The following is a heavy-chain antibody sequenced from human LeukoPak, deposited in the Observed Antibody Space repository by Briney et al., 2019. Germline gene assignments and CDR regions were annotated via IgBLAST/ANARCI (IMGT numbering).Heavy chain of an antibody. J-gene: IGHJ4*02. D-gene: IGHD4-17*01. CDR3: ARDKRMTTVTTGDY. CDR1: GYTFTSYG. Sequence: ASVKVSCKASGYTFTSYGISWVRQAPGQGLEWMGWISAYNGNANYAQKLQGRVTMTTDTSTSTAYMELRSLRSDDTAVYYCARDKRMTTVTTGDYWGQGTLVTVSS. CDR2: ISAYNGNA. V-gene: IGHV1-18*01.